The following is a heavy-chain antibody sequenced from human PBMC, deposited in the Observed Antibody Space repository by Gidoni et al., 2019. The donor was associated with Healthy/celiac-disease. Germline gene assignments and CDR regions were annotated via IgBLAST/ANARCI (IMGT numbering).Heavy chain of an antibody. Sequence: QVQLQESGPGLVKPSETLSLTCTAPGGPISSYYWSWIRQPAGKGLEWIGRIYTSGSTNYNPSLKSRVTMSVDTSKNQFSLKLSSVTAADTAVYYCARDYYDSSGYWGGAFDIWGQGTMVTVSS. D-gene: IGHD3-22*01. CDR3: ARDYYDSSGYWGGAFDI. J-gene: IGHJ3*02. CDR1: GGPISSYY. V-gene: IGHV4-4*07. CDR2: IYTSGST.